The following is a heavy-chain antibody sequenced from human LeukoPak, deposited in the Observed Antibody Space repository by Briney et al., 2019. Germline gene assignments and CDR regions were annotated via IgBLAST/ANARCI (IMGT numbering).Heavy chain of an antibody. CDR1: GFTFSSYA. CDR3: ARDGGRGAYVYYFDY. Sequence: GSLRLSCAASGFTFSSYAMSWVRQPPGKGLEWVSAISGSGGTTYYADSVKGRFTISRDNSKNTLYLQMNSLRAEDTAVYYCARDGGRGAYVYYFDYWGQGTLVAVSS. CDR2: ISGSGGTT. V-gene: IGHV3-23*01. J-gene: IGHJ4*02. D-gene: IGHD4-17*01.